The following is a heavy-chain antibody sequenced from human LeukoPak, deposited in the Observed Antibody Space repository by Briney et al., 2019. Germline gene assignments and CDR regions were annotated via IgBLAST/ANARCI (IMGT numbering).Heavy chain of an antibody. V-gene: IGHV3-30*18. CDR1: GFTFSSYG. J-gene: IGHJ3*02. CDR2: ISYDGSNK. Sequence: GGSLRLSCAASGFTFSSYGMHWVRQAPGKGLEWVAVISYDGSNKYYADSVKGRFTISRDNSKNTLYLQMNSLRAEDTAVYYCAKAVTGNDAFDIWGQGTMVTVSS. CDR3: AKAVTGNDAFDI. D-gene: IGHD7-27*01.